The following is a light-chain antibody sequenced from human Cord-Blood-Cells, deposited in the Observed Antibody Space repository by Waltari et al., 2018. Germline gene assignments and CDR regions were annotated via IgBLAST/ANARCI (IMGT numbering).Light chain of an antibody. CDR2: RNN. Sequence: QYVLTQPPSPSGTPGQRVTISCSGSSSNVGSNTVNWYLQLPGTAPKLRIYRNNQRPSGVPDRFSGSKSGTSASLAISGLQSEDEADYYCAAWDDSLNGRVFGGGTKLTVL. CDR3: AAWDDSLNGRV. V-gene: IGLV1-44*01. CDR1: SSNVGSNT. J-gene: IGLJ3*02.